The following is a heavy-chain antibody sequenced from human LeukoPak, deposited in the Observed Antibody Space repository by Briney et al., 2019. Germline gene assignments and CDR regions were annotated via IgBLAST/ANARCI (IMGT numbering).Heavy chain of an antibody. Sequence: GGSLRLSCAASGFTFSSYGMHWVRRAPGKGLEGVAFVRYTGSNQYYTDSVKGRFTISRDNSKDTLYLQMNSLRADDTAVYYCARDSKIQSWLYYFDYWGQGTLVTVSS. J-gene: IGHJ4*02. D-gene: IGHD5-18*01. CDR2: VRYTGSNQ. CDR1: GFTFSSYG. V-gene: IGHV3-30*02. CDR3: ARDSKIQSWLYYFDY.